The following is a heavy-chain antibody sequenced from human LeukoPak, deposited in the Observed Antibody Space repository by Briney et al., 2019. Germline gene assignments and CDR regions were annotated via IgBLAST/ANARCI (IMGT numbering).Heavy chain of an antibody. D-gene: IGHD2-2*01. CDR3: ARYGLLGLSEINAFDI. J-gene: IGHJ3*02. V-gene: IGHV4-38-2*02. CDR1: GYSISSGYF. CDR2: IYHSGST. Sequence: PSETLSLTCTVSGYSISSGYFWGWIRQPPGKGLEWIGSIYHSGSTYYNPSLKSRVTISVDRSKNQFSLNLNSVTAADTAVYYCARYGLLGLSEINAFDIWGQGTMVTVSS.